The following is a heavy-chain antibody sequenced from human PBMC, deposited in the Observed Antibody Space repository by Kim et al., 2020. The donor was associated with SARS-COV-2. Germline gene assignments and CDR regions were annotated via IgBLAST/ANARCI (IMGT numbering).Heavy chain of an antibody. CDR1: GFTFSSYA. CDR2: ISGSGGST. CDR3: ARWYSSSSFYYCYYGMDV. V-gene: IGHV3-23*01. D-gene: IGHD6-6*01. J-gene: IGHJ6*02. Sequence: GGSLRLSCAASGFTFSSYAMSWVRQAPGKGLEWVSAISGSGGSTYYADSVKGRFTISRDNSKNTLYLQMNSLRAEDTAVYYCARWYSSSSFYYCYYGMDVWGQGTTVTVSS.